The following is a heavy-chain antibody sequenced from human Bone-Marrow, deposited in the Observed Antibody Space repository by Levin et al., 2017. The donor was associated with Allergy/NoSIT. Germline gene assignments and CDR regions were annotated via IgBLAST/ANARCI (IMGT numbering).Heavy chain of an antibody. J-gene: IGHJ6*02. D-gene: IGHD2-15*01. Sequence: PGGSLRLSCAASGFTFSSYSMNWVRQAPGKGLEWVSSISSSSSYIYYADSVKGRFTISRDNAKNSLYLQMNSLRAEDTAVYYCARERTRGYCSGGSCYSGAVSSSSRGMDVWGQGTTVTVSS. CDR1: GFTFSSYS. CDR2: ISSSSSYI. CDR3: ARERTRGYCSGGSCYSGAVSSSSRGMDV. V-gene: IGHV3-21*01.